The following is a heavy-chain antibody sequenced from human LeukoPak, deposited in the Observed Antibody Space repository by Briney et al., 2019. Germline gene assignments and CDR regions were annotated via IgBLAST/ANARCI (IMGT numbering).Heavy chain of an antibody. D-gene: IGHD6-13*01. CDR3: ARDGRSSWYDYYYYYMDV. V-gene: IGHV4-59*12. CDR2: IYHSGST. CDR1: GGSLSTYY. Sequence: SETLSLTCTVSGGSLSTYYWNRIRQPPGKGLEWIGYIYHSGSTKYNSSLKSRVTISVDTSKNQFSLKLSSVTAADTAVYYCARDGRSSWYDYYYYYMDVWGKGTTVTVSS. J-gene: IGHJ6*03.